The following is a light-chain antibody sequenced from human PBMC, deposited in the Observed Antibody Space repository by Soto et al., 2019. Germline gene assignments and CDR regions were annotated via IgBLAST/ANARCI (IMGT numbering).Light chain of an antibody. CDR3: QQYNNWLRGT. CDR2: GAS. J-gene: IGKJ2*01. V-gene: IGKV3-15*01. CDR1: QSVSSN. Sequence: EIGLTQSPATRPLPPGKRATLSCGASQSVSSNLAWYQQKPGQAPRLLIYGASTRATGIPARFSGSGSGTEFTLTISSLQSEDFAVYYCQQYNNWLRGTFGQGTKLEIK.